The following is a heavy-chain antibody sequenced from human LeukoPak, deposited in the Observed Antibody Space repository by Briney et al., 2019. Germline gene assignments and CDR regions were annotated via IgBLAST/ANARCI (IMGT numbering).Heavy chain of an antibody. CDR1: GFTFSSYG. D-gene: IGHD3-10*02. Sequence: QSGRSLRLSCAASGFTFSSYGMHWVRQAPGKGLEWVAVISYDGSNKYYADSVKGRFTISRDNSKNTLYLQMNSLRAEDTAAYYCAKQMFRGFYYYGMDVWGQGTTVTVSS. J-gene: IGHJ6*02. V-gene: IGHV3-30*18. CDR3: AKQMFRGFYYYGMDV. CDR2: ISYDGSNK.